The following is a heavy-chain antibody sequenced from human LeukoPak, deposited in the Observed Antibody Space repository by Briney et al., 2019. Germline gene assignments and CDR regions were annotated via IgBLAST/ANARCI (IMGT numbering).Heavy chain of an antibody. Sequence: GGSLRLSCAASEFMFKNYAMTWVRQAPGKGLEWVSGIGGSGDRTSYADSVKGRFTISRDNAKNSLYLQMNSLRVEDTAVYYCARDSPSGGYDYWGQGTLVTVSS. CDR2: IGGSGDRT. CDR3: ARDSPSGGYDY. CDR1: EFMFKNYA. V-gene: IGHV3-23*01. J-gene: IGHJ4*02. D-gene: IGHD1-26*01.